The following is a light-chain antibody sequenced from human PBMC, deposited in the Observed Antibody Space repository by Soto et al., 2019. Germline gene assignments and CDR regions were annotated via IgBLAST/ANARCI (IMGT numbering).Light chain of an antibody. V-gene: IGKV3-15*01. CDR3: QQYNNWPIA. CDR2: RAS. CDR1: QSVDSL. J-gene: IGKJ5*01. Sequence: EIVMTQSPATLSVPPGETATLSCKTSQSVDSLLAWYQQKPGQAPRLLIYRASTRTTGIPARFSGSGSGTEFTLTINSLQSEDFAVYYCQQYNNWPIAFGQGTRLEIK.